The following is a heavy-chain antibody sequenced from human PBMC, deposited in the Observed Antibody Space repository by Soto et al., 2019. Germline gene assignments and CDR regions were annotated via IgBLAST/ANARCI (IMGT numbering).Heavy chain of an antibody. Sequence: ASVKVSCKASGYTFTVYYMHWVRQAPGQGLEWMGWINPNSGGTNYAQKFQGWVTMTRDTSISTAYMELSRLRSDDTAVYYCASSSSSWYYFAYGAQGTLVTVSS. D-gene: IGHD6-13*01. J-gene: IGHJ4*02. CDR3: ASSSSSWYYFAY. CDR2: INPNSGGT. CDR1: GYTFTVYY. V-gene: IGHV1-2*04.